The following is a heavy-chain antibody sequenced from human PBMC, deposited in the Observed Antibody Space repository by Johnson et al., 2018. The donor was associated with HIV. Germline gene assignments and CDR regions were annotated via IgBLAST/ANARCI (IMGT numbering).Heavy chain of an antibody. D-gene: IGHD3-3*01. V-gene: IGHV3-30*04. J-gene: IGHJ3*02. Sequence: QVQLVESGGGVVQPGRSLRLPCAASGFTFSSYAMHWVRQAPGKGLEWVAVISYDGSNKYHADSVKGRFTISRDNSKNTLYLQMNSLRAEDTAVYYCARRSWVLRHAFDIWGQGTMVTVSS. CDR1: GFTFSSYA. CDR3: ARRSWVLRHAFDI. CDR2: ISYDGSNK.